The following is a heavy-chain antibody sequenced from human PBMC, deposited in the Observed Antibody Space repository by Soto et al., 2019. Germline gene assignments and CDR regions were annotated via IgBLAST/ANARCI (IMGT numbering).Heavy chain of an antibody. CDR2: IYSSGST. Sequence: SATLSLTCRVSGGTLSGYYWTWLRQPAGKGLEWIGRIYSSGSTKYNPSLQSRVSMSLDTSKNQFSLRLTSVTAADTAVYYCARGQRFSDWFDPWGQGTGVTVSA. D-gene: IGHD3-3*01. J-gene: IGHJ5*02. CDR1: GGTLSGYY. V-gene: IGHV4-4*07. CDR3: ARGQRFSDWFDP.